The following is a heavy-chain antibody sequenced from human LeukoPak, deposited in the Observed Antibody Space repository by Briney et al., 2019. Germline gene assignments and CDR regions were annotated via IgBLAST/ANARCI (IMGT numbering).Heavy chain of an antibody. CDR1: GYTFTSYE. CDR3: AREMMRARWFDP. J-gene: IGHJ5*02. CDR2: MSPDSGNT. V-gene: IGHV1-8*01. Sequence: ASVKVSCKASGYTFTSYEINWVRQATGHGLEWMGWMSPDSGNTGYAQKFQGRVTMTRNTSISTAYMELSSLRSEDTAVYYCAREMMRARWFDPWGQGTQVTVSS. D-gene: IGHD3-16*01.